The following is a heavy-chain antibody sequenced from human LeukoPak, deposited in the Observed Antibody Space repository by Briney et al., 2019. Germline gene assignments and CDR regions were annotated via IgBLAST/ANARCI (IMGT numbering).Heavy chain of an antibody. D-gene: IGHD3-22*01. J-gene: IGHJ4*02. Sequence: GGSLRLSCTASGFXFDDYAISWFRQAPGKGLEWVGFIRSKTYRGTTEYAASVKGRFTISRDDSKSIAYLQMDSLKTEDTAVYYCTRDTVYYDSTDWGQGTLVTVSS. CDR3: TRDTVYYDSTD. V-gene: IGHV3-49*03. CDR1: GFXFDDYA. CDR2: IRSKTYRGTT.